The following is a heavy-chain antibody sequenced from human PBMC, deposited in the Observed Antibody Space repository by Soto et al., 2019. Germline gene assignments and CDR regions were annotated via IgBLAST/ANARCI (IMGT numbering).Heavy chain of an antibody. CDR2: ISYDGSNK. CDR3: AKDIRYFDWTDYYYGMDV. CDR1: GFTFSSYG. V-gene: IGHV3-30*18. D-gene: IGHD3-9*01. Sequence: VQLVESGGGVVQPGRSLRLSCAASGFTFSSYGMHWVRQAPGKGLEWVAVISYDGSNKYYADSVKSRFTISRDNSKNTLYLQMNSLRAEDTAVYYCAKDIRYFDWTDYYYGMDVWGQGTTVTVSS. J-gene: IGHJ6*02.